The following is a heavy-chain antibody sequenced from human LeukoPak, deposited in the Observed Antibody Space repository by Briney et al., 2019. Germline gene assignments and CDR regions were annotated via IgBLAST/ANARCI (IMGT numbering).Heavy chain of an antibody. D-gene: IGHD6-19*01. V-gene: IGHV3-23*01. Sequence: PGGSLRLSCAASGFTFSSYATSWVRQAPGKGLEWVSGISGSGGTTYYVDSVKGRFTVSRDNSKNTLYLQMNGLRAEDTAVYYCAKDRRQWLTYFDYWGQGTLVTVSS. CDR3: AKDRRQWLTYFDY. CDR1: GFTFSSYA. J-gene: IGHJ4*02. CDR2: ISGSGGTT.